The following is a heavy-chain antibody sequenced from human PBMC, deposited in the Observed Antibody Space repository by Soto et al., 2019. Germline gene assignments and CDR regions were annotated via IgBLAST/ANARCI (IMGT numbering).Heavy chain of an antibody. Sequence: SVKVSCKASGFTFTSSAVHWGRQARGQRLEWIGWIVVGSGNTNYAQKFQERVTITRDMSTSTAYMELSSLRSEDTAVYYCAADLITGTLHYYYGMDVWGQGTTVTVSS. D-gene: IGHD1-7*01. CDR3: AADLITGTLHYYYGMDV. V-gene: IGHV1-58*01. J-gene: IGHJ6*02. CDR2: IVVGSGNT. CDR1: GFTFTSSA.